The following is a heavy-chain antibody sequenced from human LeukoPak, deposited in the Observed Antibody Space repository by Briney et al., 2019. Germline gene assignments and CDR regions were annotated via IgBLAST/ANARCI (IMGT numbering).Heavy chain of an antibody. CDR3: AVEYSSSWRMNYYYYGMDV. D-gene: IGHD6-6*01. CDR1: GYTLTELS. CDR2: FDPEDGET. J-gene: IGHJ6*02. V-gene: IGHV1-24*01. Sequence: GASVKVSCKVSGYTLTELSMHWVRQAPGKGLEWMGGFDPEDGETIYAQKFQGRVTMTEDTSTDTAYMELSSLRSEDTAVYYCAVEYSSSWRMNYYYYGMDVWGQGTTVTVSS.